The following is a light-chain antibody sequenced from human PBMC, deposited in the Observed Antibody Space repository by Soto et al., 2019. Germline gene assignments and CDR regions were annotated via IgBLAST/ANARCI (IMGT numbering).Light chain of an antibody. V-gene: IGLV2-14*01. CDR3: SSYTTISTYV. CDR1: SRDVGGYNY. CDR2: DVR. J-gene: IGLJ1*01. Sequence: QSVLTRPASVSGSPGQSITISCTGTSRDVGGYNYVSWYQQHPGKAPKLMIYDVRNRPSGVSNRFSGSKSVNTASLTNSGLQAEDEADYYCSSYTTISTYVFGTGTKLTVL.